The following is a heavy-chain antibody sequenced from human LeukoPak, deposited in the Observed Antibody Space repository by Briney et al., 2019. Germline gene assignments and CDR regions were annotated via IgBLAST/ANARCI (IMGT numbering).Heavy chain of an antibody. Sequence: ASVKVSCKASGYTFTSYGISWVRQAPGQGLEWMGWISAYNGNTNYAQKLQGRVTMTTDTSTSTAYMELRSLRSDDTAVYYCARVYDSSGYYPLYYMDVWGKGTTVTVSS. J-gene: IGHJ6*03. V-gene: IGHV1-18*01. CDR3: ARVYDSSGYYPLYYMDV. D-gene: IGHD3-22*01. CDR1: GYTFTSYG. CDR2: ISAYNGNT.